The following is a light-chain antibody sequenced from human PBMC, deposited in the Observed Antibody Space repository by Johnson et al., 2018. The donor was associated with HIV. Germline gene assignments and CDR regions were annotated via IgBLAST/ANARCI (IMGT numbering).Light chain of an antibody. CDR2: END. J-gene: IGLJ1*01. V-gene: IGLV1-51*02. Sequence: QPVLTQPPSVSAAPGQKVTISCSGSSSNIGNNYVSWYQQLPGTAPKLLIYENDKRPSGIPDRFSGYKSATSATLGITGLQTRDEADYYCGTWDTSLNAYVFGTGTKVTVL. CDR1: SSNIGNNY. CDR3: GTWDTSLNAYV.